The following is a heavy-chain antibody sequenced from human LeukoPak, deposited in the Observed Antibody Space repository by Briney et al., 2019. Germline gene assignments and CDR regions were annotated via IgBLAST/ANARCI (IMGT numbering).Heavy chain of an antibody. D-gene: IGHD5-12*01. CDR3: ARQVDQLFDY. CDR1: GGSISSRSYY. V-gene: IGHV4-39*07. CDR2: IYYSGST. J-gene: IGHJ4*02. Sequence: PSETLSLTCTVSGGSISSRSYYWGWIRQSPGKGLEWIGSIYYSGSTYYNPSLKSRVTISVDTSKNQFSLKLSSVTAADTAVYYCARQVDQLFDYWGQGTLVTVSS.